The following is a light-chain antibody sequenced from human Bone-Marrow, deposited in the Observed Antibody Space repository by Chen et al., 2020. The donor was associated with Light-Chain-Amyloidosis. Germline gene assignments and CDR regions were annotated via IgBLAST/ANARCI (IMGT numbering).Light chain of an antibody. CDR3: QQYGTSPLT. Sequence: EIVLTHSPGTLSLSPGEVANLSCRASQTISSNYLTWYQHKFGQAPRLLIYGSSSRATGIPGRFTGSGSGTDFTLNINRLEPEDFAMYYCQQYGTSPLTFGGGTKVEIK. CDR1: QTISSNY. V-gene: IGKV3-20*01. CDR2: GSS. J-gene: IGKJ4*01.